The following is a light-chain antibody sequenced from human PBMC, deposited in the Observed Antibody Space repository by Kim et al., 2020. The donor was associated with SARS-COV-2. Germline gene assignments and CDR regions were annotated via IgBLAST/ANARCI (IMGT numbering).Light chain of an antibody. V-gene: IGKV1-27*01. Sequence: GDRVTITCRTSLDVGAYLAWYQQIPGKPPKLLIYAASSLQNGVPSRFSGSGYGTEFTLTISNLEPDDFGTYYCQKYAGAPLTFGGGTKVDI. J-gene: IGKJ4*01. CDR2: AAS. CDR3: QKYAGAPLT. CDR1: LDVGAY.